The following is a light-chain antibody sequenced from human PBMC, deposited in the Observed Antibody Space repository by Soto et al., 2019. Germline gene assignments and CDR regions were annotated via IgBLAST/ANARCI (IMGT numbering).Light chain of an antibody. Sequence: EIMLTQSPGTLSLSPGERATLSCRASQSLFNQYLAWYQHRPGQAPRLLIHGPSTRATGIPERFSGSEYGTDFILIISSLGLDDFAVYYCQQYSNSPRTFGQGTKVELK. V-gene: IGKV3-20*01. CDR2: GPS. CDR1: QSLFNQY. CDR3: QQYSNSPRT. J-gene: IGKJ1*01.